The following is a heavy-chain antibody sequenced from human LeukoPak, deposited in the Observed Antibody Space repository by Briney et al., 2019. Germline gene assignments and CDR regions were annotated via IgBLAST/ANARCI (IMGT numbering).Heavy chain of an antibody. V-gene: IGHV1-18*01. CDR1: GYSFTSYG. Sequence: GASAKVSCKASGYSFTSYGLSWVRQAPGQGLEWMGWISTYSDKTNYAQKLQGRVTMTTDTSTSTAYMELRSLRSDDTAVYYCARDLYGGTSATFDYWGQGTLVTVSS. J-gene: IGHJ4*02. D-gene: IGHD4-23*01. CDR2: ISTYSDKT. CDR3: ARDLYGGTSATFDY.